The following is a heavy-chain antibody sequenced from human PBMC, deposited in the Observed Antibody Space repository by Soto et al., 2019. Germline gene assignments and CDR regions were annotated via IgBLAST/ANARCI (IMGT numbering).Heavy chain of an antibody. CDR1: GGTFSSYA. D-gene: IGHD3-22*01. V-gene: IGHV1-69*06. J-gene: IGHJ4*02. CDR3: VAPYYYDSSGYYFY. Sequence: SVKVSCKASGGTFSSYAISWVRQAPGQGLEWMGGIIPIFGTANYAQKFQGRVTITADKSTSTAYMELSSLRSEDTAVYYCVAPYYYDSSGYYFYWGQGTLVTVSS. CDR2: IIPIFGTA.